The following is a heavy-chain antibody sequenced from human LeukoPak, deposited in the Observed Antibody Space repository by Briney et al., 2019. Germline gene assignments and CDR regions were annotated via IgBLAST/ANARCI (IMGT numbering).Heavy chain of an antibody. CDR3: ATTTNRARYFDY. V-gene: IGHV1-69-2*01. CDR1: GYTFTVYY. Sequence: ASVKISCKVSGYTFTVYYMHWVQQAPGKGLEWMGLVDPEDGETIYAQKLQGRVTLTADTSTDTAYMELSSLRSEDTAMYYCATTTNRARYFDYWGQGTLVTVSS. D-gene: IGHD2-8*01. CDR2: VDPEDGET. J-gene: IGHJ4*02.